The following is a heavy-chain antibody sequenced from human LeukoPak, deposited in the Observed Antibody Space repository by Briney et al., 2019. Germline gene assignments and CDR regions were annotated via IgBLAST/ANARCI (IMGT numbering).Heavy chain of an antibody. CDR1: GYTFTGYY. V-gene: IGHV1-2*02. Sequence: ASVKASCKASGYTFTGYYMHWVRQAPGQGLEWMGWINPNSGGTSYAQRFQGRVTMTRDTSISTACMELSRLRSDDTAVYYCARGGSTYYDSSGYWYREAFDIWGQGTMVTVSS. D-gene: IGHD3-22*01. CDR2: INPNSGGT. CDR3: ARGGSTYYDSSGYWYREAFDI. J-gene: IGHJ3*02.